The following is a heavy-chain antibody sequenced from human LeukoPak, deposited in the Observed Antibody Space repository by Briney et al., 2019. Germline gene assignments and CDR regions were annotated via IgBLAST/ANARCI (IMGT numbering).Heavy chain of an antibody. Sequence: SETLPPPSAVSAGSSSSSNWWSWVRQPPGKGLEWIGEIYHSGSTNYNPSLKSRVTISVDKSKNQFSLKLSSVTAADTAVYYCARGHDGSGSYYKTAAFDYWGQGTLVTVSS. V-gene: IGHV4-4*02. D-gene: IGHD3-10*01. CDR3: ARGHDGSGSYYKTAAFDY. CDR1: AGSSSSSNW. CDR2: IYHSGST. J-gene: IGHJ4*02.